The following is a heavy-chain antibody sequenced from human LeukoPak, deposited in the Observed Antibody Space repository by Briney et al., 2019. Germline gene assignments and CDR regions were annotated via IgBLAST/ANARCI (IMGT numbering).Heavy chain of an antibody. Sequence: SVKVSCKASGGTFSSYAISWVRQAPGQGLEWMGGIIPIFGTANYAQKFQGRVTITADESTSTAYVELSSLRSEDTAVYYCARGGFASNWFDPWGQGTLVTVSS. V-gene: IGHV1-69*13. J-gene: IGHJ5*02. CDR3: ARGGFASNWFDP. CDR1: GGTFSSYA. D-gene: IGHD3-16*01. CDR2: IIPIFGTA.